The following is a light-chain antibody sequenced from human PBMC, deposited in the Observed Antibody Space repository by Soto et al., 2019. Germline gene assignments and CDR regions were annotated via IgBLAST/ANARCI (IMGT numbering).Light chain of an antibody. J-gene: IGKJ2*01. CDR1: QSVGSN. V-gene: IGKV3-15*01. Sequence: EIVMTQSPATLSVSLGEGATLSCRASQSVGSNLAWYQQKPGQAPRLLIYGAATRASGIPARFSVSGSETEFTLTISSLQSEDVAIYYCQQYNNWPYTFGQGTKLEIK. CDR2: GAA. CDR3: QQYNNWPYT.